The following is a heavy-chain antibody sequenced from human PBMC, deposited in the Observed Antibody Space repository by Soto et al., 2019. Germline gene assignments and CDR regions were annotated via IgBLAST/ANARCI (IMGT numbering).Heavy chain of an antibody. D-gene: IGHD4-4*01. J-gene: IGHJ5*02. V-gene: IGHV4-34*01. CDR1: GGSFSGYY. Sequence: SETLSLTCAVYGGSFSGYYWSWIRTPPGKGLEWIGEINHSGSTNYNPSLKSRVTISVDTSKNQFSLKLSSVTAADTAVYYCARGKGGVTTVTRVWFDPWGQGTLVTVSS. CDR2: INHSGST. CDR3: ARGKGGVTTVTRVWFDP.